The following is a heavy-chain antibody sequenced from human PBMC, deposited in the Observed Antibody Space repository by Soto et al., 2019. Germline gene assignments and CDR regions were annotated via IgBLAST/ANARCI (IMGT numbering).Heavy chain of an antibody. CDR2: ISASGGST. CDR1: KFAITSHV. CDR3: AKRTGDYYFYGLDA. J-gene: IGHJ6*02. D-gene: IGHD7-27*01. V-gene: IGHV3-23*04. Sequence: EVQMVESRGGLVKPGGSQRLSCKALKFAITSHVMTWVRQAPGKGLEWVSGISASGGSTFYADSVLGRFTISRDDTRNMVYLQMDSLRADDTAVYYCAKRTGDYYFYGLDAWGQGTTVVVSS.